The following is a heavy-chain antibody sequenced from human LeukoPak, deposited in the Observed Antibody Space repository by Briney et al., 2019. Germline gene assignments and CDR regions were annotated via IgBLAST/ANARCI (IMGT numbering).Heavy chain of an antibody. CDR1: GCPFRNYW. V-gene: IGHV3-7*03. CDR2: IKQDGSDR. D-gene: IGHD6-19*01. Sequence: GPRVLSLHAPGCPFRNYWIIWVRQAPGPGLGGGANIKQDGSDRNYVTSVRGRFTISRDNAESSLYLQMNSLRAEDTAVYYCVRNLAVAGTCFDSWGQGTLVTVSS. J-gene: IGHJ4*02. CDR3: VRNLAVAGTCFDS.